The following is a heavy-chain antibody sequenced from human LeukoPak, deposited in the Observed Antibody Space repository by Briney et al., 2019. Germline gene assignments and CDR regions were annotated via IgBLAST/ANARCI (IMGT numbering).Heavy chain of an antibody. J-gene: IGHJ4*02. CDR1: GSTFSKYW. CDR2: INTDGTVT. CDR3: ATKQWLAPPPDS. Sequence: GGSLRLSCAASGSTFSKYWMLWVRQAPGKGLESVSRINTDGTVTTYADSVKGRFTVSRDNADNTMFLQMNSVRDEDTAVYYCATKQWLAPPPDSWGQGTLVTVSS. V-gene: IGHV3-74*01. D-gene: IGHD6-19*01.